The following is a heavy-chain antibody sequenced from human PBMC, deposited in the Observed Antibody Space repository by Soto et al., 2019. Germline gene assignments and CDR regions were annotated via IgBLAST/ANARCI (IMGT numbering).Heavy chain of an antibody. D-gene: IGHD5-12*01. CDR2: IKQDGSEK. CDR1: GFTFSSYW. J-gene: IGHJ5*02. Sequence: EVQLVESGGGLVQPGGSLRLSCAASGFTFSSYWMSWVRQAPGKGLEWVANIKQDGSEKYYVDSVKGRFTIARDNAKNSLYLQMNGLRAEDTAVYYCARPLRGYCGPEPAFDPWGQGTLVTVSS. CDR3: ARPLRGYCGPEPAFDP. V-gene: IGHV3-7*04.